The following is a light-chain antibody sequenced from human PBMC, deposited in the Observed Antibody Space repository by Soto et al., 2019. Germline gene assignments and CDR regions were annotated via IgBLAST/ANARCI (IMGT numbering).Light chain of an antibody. J-gene: IGKJ2*01. CDR2: GAS. CDR3: QQYNNWPPYT. Sequence: ETVMTQSPATLSVSPGERATLSCRASQTIANNLAWYQQRPGQAPRLLIYGASTRATGIPARFSGSGSGTAFTLTITSLQSEDFPVYYCQQYNNWPPYTFGQGTKLEIK. V-gene: IGKV3-15*01. CDR1: QTIANN.